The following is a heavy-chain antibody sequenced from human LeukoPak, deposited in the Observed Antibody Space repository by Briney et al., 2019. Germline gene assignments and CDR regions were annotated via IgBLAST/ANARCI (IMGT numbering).Heavy chain of an antibody. CDR2: ISGSGGTT. J-gene: IGHJ5*02. CDR3: ARMIRDYGDSNWFDP. V-gene: IGHV3-23*01. D-gene: IGHD4-17*01. CDR1: GFTFSSYA. Sequence: GGSLRLSRAASGFTFSSYAMSWVRQAPGKGLEWVSAISGSGGTTYYANSVKGRFTFSRGNSKNTLYLQMNSLRAEDTAIYYCARMIRDYGDSNWFDPWGQGTLVTVSS.